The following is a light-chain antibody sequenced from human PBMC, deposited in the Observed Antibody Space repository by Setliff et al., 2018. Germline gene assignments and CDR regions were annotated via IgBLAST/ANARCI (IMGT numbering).Light chain of an antibody. J-gene: IGLJ2*01. Sequence: LTQPPSASGSPGQSVTISCTGTSSDVGGYNYVSWYQQHPGKAPKLMIYEVSKRPSGVPDRFSGSKSGNTASLTFSGLQAEDEADYYCSSYAGSNNVVFGGGTKLTVL. V-gene: IGLV2-8*01. CDR2: EVS. CDR3: SSYAGSNNVV. CDR1: SSDVGGYNY.